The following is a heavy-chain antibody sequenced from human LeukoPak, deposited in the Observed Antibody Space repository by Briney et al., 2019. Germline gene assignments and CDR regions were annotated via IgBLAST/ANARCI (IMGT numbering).Heavy chain of an antibody. J-gene: IGHJ6*03. Sequence: GGSLRLSCAASGFSLSSYAIHWVRQALGKGLEWVAIISYDGSKKYYADSVKGRFTISRDNSMNTLYLQMNSLRAEDTAVYYCAKDGVVGARRNYMDVWGSGTTVTVSS. CDR3: AKDGVVGARRNYMDV. CDR2: ISYDGSKK. V-gene: IGHV3-30*04. CDR1: GFSLSSYA. D-gene: IGHD1-26*01.